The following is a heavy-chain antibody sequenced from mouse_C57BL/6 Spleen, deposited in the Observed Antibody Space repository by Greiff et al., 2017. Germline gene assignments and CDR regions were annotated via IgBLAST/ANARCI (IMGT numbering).Heavy chain of an antibody. CDR3: ARSAGRAFDY. D-gene: IGHD4-1*01. Sequence: QVQLKESGPELVKPGASVKISCKASGYTFTDYFINWVKQRPGQGLEWIGWIYPGSGNTKYNEKFKGKATLTVDTSSSTAYMQLSSLTSEESAVYFCARSAGRAFDYWGQGTTLTVSS. CDR2: IYPGSGNT. V-gene: IGHV1-84*01. CDR1: GYTFTDYF. J-gene: IGHJ2*01.